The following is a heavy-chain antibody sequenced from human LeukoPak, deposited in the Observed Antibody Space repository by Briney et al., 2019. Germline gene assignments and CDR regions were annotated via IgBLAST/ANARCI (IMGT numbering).Heavy chain of an antibody. J-gene: IGHJ4*01. Sequence: PSDTVTLTCTVSAGSISHYYWSFLRQPAGKGLEWVGRINPIGSTNYNPTLKSRVTISIDKSIDQFSLRLSSVTAADTAVYFCARETYSRGHDYWG. D-gene: IGHD1-14*01. V-gene: IGHV4-4*07. CDR2: INPIGST. CDR1: AGSISHYY. CDR3: ARETYSRGHDY.